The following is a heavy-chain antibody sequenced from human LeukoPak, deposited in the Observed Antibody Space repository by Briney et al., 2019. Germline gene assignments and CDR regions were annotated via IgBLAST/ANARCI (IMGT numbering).Heavy chain of an antibody. J-gene: IGHJ4*02. Sequence: ASETLSLTCTVSGGSISSSSYYWGWIRQPPGKGLEWIGSIYYSGATYYNPSLKSRVTISVDTSKNQFSLKLSSVIAADTAVYYCARHTDYYGSGSYEDYFDYWGQGTLVTVSS. V-gene: IGHV4-39*01. D-gene: IGHD3-10*01. CDR3: ARHTDYYGSGSYEDYFDY. CDR1: GGSISSSSYY. CDR2: IYYSGAT.